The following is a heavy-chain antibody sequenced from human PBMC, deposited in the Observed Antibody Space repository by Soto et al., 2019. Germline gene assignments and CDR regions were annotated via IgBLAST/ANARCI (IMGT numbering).Heavy chain of an antibody. Sequence: QVQLVESGGVVVQPGRSLRLSCEASGFTFSSYAMHWVRRAPGKGLEWMAVMSYDGSNKYYADSVKGRFTISRDNSKNKLEQRMNRLRPEVTALYYCARDGGAYWGQGTLVIVSS. CDR1: GFTFSSYA. V-gene: IGHV3-30-3*01. CDR3: ARDGGAY. CDR2: MSYDGSNK. D-gene: IGHD3-16*01. J-gene: IGHJ4*02.